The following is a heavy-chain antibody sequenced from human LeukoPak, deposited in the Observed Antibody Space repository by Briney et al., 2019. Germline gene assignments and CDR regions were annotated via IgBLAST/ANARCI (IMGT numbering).Heavy chain of an antibody. Sequence: PGGSLRLSCAASGFTFSSYEMNWVRQAPGKGLEWVSYISSSGSTIYYADSVKGRFTTSRDNAKNSLYLQMNSLRAEDTAVYYCARARRSSWYNPRFDYWGQGTLVTVSS. V-gene: IGHV3-48*03. CDR2: ISSSGSTI. J-gene: IGHJ4*02. D-gene: IGHD6-13*01. CDR1: GFTFSSYE. CDR3: ARARRSSWYNPRFDY.